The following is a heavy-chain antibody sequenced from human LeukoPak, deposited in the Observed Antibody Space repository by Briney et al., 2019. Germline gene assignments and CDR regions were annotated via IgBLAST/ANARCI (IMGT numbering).Heavy chain of an antibody. CDR3: ARSSIAARTYYYYGMDV. D-gene: IGHD6-6*01. V-gene: IGHV1-69*13. J-gene: IGHJ6*02. CDR2: IIPIFGTA. Sequence: SVKVSCKASGYTFTSYAISWVRQAPGQGLEWMGGIIPIFGTANYAQKFQGRVTITADESTSTAYMELSSLRSEDTAVYYCARSSIAARTYYYYGMDVWGQGTTVTVSS. CDR1: GYTFTSYA.